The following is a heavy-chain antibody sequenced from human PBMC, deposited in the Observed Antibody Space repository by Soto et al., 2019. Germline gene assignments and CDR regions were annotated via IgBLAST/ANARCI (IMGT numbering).Heavy chain of an antibody. CDR3: ARPKYGTGSSCYSDY. D-gene: IGHD2-15*01. CDR2: ISAYNGNT. J-gene: IGHJ4*02. CDR1: GYTFTSYG. V-gene: IGHV1-18*01. Sequence: ASVKVSCKASGYTFTSYGISWVRQAPGQGLEWMGWISAYNGNTNYAQKLQGRVTMTTDKSTSTAYLELRSLRSDDTAVYYCARPKYGTGSSCYSDYWGQGTLVTVSS.